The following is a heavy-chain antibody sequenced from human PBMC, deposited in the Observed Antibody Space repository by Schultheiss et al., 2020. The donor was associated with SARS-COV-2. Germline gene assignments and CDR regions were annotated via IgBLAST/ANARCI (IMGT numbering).Heavy chain of an antibody. Sequence: GGSLRLSCSASGFTFSSYAMHWVRQAPGKGLEYVSAISSNGGSTYYANSVKGRFTISRDNAKNSLYLQMNSLRAEDTAVYYCASSGSTVAGTQLDYWGQGTLVTVSS. CDR3: ASSGSTVAGTQLDY. J-gene: IGHJ4*02. V-gene: IGHV3-64*04. D-gene: IGHD6-19*01. CDR1: GFTFSSYA. CDR2: ISSNGGST.